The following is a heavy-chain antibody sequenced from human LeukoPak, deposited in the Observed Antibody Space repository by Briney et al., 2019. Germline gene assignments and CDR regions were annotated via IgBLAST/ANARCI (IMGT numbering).Heavy chain of an antibody. V-gene: IGHV4-39*07. D-gene: IGHD1-7*01. CDR3: ARIYGNFQNYYDY. CDR2: IYYRGNT. J-gene: IGHJ4*02. Sequence: PETLSLTCTVSGGSISSISYYWGWIRQPPGKGLEWVGHIYYRGNTFYNPTLKSRVTISVDMSENQFSLKLRSVAAADTAVYFCARIYGNFQNYYDYWGQGTLVTVSS. CDR1: GGSISSISYY.